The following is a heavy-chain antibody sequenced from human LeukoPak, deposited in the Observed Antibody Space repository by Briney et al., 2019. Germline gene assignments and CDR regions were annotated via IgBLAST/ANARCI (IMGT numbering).Heavy chain of an antibody. CDR2: MNPNSGNT. CDR3: ARVRIVARSPCFDY. J-gene: IGHJ4*02. D-gene: IGHD6-6*01. V-gene: IGHV1-8*01. Sequence: ASVKVSCKASGYTFTSYDINWVRQATGQGLEWMGWMNPNSGNTGYAQKFQGRVTMTRNTSRSTAYMELSSLRSEDTAVYYCARVRIVARSPCFDYWGQGTLVTVSS. CDR1: GYTFTSYD.